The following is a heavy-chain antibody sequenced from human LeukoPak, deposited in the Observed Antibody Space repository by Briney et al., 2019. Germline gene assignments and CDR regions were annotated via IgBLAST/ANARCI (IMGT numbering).Heavy chain of an antibody. CDR1: GGSISSYY. CDR2: IYYSGST. D-gene: IGHD3-3*01. J-gene: IGHJ6*03. Sequence: SETLSLTCTVSGGSISSYYWSWIRQPPGKGLEWIGYIYYSGSTNYNPSLKSRVTISVDTSKNQFSLKLSSVTAADTAVYYCAILLTIPYYYYMDVWGKGTTVTVSS. V-gene: IGHV4-59*01. CDR3: AILLTIPYYYYMDV.